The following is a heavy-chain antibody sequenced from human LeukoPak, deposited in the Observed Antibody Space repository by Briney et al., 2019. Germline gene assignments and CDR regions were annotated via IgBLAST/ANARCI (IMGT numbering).Heavy chain of an antibody. V-gene: IGHV3-66*02. Sequence: GGSLRLSCAASGFTLSSNYMSGVRQAPGKGLEWVSVIYSGGSTYYADSVKGRFTISRDNSKNTLYLQMNSLRAEDTAVYYCARGPYPWELYRTWGQGTLVTVSS. CDR1: GFTLSSNY. CDR2: IYSGGST. D-gene: IGHD1-26*01. CDR3: ARGPYPWELYRT. J-gene: IGHJ4*02.